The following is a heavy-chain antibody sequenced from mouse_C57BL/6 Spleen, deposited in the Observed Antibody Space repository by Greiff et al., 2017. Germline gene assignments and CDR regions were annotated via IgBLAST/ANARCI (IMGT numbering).Heavy chain of an antibody. V-gene: IGHV1-18*01. CDR3: ARDPITTVVATPYAMDY. J-gene: IGHJ4*01. Sequence: DVQLQESGPELVKPGASVKIPCKASGYTFTDYNMDWVKQSHGKSLEWIGDINPNNGGTIYNQKFKGKATLTVDKSSSTAYMELRSLTSEDTAVXYCARDPITTVVATPYAMDYWGQGTSVTVSS. CDR2: INPNNGGT. D-gene: IGHD1-1*01. CDR1: GYTFTDYN.